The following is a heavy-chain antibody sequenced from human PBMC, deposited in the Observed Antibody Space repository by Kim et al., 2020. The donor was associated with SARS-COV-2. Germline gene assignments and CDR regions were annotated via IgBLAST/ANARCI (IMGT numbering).Heavy chain of an antibody. CDR2: ISGSGGST. CDR3: AKDGGWNYLGCFDP. V-gene: IGHV3-23*01. Sequence: GGSLRLSCAASGISFSNYGMSWVRQAPGKGLEWVSGISGSGGSTYYADSVKGRFTISRDNSKNTLFLQMNNLRADDTAAYYCAKDGGWNYLGCFDPWGQGTLVTVSS. J-gene: IGHJ5*02. D-gene: IGHD1-7*01. CDR1: GISFSNYG.